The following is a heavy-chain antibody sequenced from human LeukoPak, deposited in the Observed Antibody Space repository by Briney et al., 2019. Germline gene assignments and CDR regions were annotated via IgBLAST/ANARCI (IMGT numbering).Heavy chain of an antibody. J-gene: IGHJ5*02. CDR2: IYYSGNT. CDR3: ARAFTSPGGFDP. Sequence: SETLSLTCTVSGGSISSYYLSWIRQPPGKGLEWIGYIYYSGNTNYNPSLKSRVTISVDTSKNQLSVKLSSVTAADTAVYYCARAFTSPGGFDPWGQGTLVTVSS. CDR1: GGSISSYY. V-gene: IGHV4-59*01. D-gene: IGHD3-16*01.